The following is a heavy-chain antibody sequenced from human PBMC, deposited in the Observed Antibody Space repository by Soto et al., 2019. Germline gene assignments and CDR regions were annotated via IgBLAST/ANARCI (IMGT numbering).Heavy chain of an antibody. Sequence: GESLKISCKGSVNTLMNYWIGWVRQKPGKGLEWMSIIYSDDSDTRYSPTFKGHVTVAADKSTDTAYLQWSSLEASDTAIYFCERRNFESSGYPISFDLWGQGTAVTVSS. CDR1: VNTLMNYW. V-gene: IGHV5-51*01. CDR3: ERRNFESSGYPISFDL. CDR2: IYSDDSDT. J-gene: IGHJ3*01. D-gene: IGHD3-22*01.